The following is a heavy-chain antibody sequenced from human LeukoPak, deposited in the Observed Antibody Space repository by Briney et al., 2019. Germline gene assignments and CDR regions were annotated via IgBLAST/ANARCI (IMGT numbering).Heavy chain of an antibody. CDR2: INHSGST. CDR1: GGSFSGYY. Sequence: KTSETLSLTCAVYGGSFSGYYWSWIRQPPGKGLEWIGEINHSGSTNYNPSLKSRVTISVGTSKNQFSLKLSSVTAADTAVYYCAIRGSSGWYYFDYWGQGTLVTVSS. CDR3: AIRGSSGWYYFDY. V-gene: IGHV4-34*01. D-gene: IGHD6-19*01. J-gene: IGHJ4*02.